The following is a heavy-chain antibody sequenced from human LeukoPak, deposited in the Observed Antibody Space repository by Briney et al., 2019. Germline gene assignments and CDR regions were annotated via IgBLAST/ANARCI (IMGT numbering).Heavy chain of an antibody. CDR3: AKGGIQLWLYDY. D-gene: IGHD5-18*01. V-gene: IGHV3-23*01. CDR2: ISGSGGST. CDR1: GFTFSSYA. Sequence: PGGSLRLSCAASGFTFSSYAMSWVRQAPGKGLEWASAISGSGGSTYYADSVKGRFTISRDNSKNTLYLQMNSLRAEDTAVYYCAKGGIQLWLYDYWGQGTLVTVSS. J-gene: IGHJ4*02.